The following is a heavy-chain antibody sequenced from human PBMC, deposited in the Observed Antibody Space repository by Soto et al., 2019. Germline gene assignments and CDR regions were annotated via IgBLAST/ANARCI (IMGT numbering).Heavy chain of an antibody. CDR3: ARAGIEAVADWYFDL. CDR1: GYTFTSYG. CDR2: ISAYNGNT. Sequence: ASVKVSCKASGYTFTSYGISWVRQAPGQGLEWMGWISAYNGNTNYAQKLQGRVTMTTDTSTSTAYMELRSLRSDDTAVYYCARAGIEAVADWYFDLCGRGTLVTVSS. V-gene: IGHV1-18*01. D-gene: IGHD6-19*01. J-gene: IGHJ2*01.